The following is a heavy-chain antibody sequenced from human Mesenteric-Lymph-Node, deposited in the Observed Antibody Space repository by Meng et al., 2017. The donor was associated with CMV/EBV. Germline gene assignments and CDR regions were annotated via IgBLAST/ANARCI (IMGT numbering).Heavy chain of an antibody. Sequence: GESLKISCEASGYSFSTYWIGWVRQMPGKGLEWMGIIYPGDSETRYSPSFQGQVTISVDKSISTAYLQWSSLKASDTAMYYCARRPGSGMDVWGQGTTVTVSS. D-gene: IGHD1-1*01. J-gene: IGHJ6*02. V-gene: IGHV5-51*01. CDR1: GYSFSTYW. CDR3: ARRPGSGMDV. CDR2: IYPGDSET.